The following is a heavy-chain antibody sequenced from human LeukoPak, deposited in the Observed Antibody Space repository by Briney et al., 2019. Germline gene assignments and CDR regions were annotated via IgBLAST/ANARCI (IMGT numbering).Heavy chain of an antibody. D-gene: IGHD3-22*01. CDR3: ARDFYYDSSGPFDY. V-gene: IGHV3-23*01. CDR1: GFTFSSYA. J-gene: IGHJ4*02. Sequence: GGSLRLSCAASGFTFSSYAMSWVRQAPGKGLEWVSAISGSGGSTYYADSVKGRFTISRDNAKNSLYLQMNSLRAEDTAVYYCARDFYYDSSGPFDYWGQGTLVTVSS. CDR2: ISGSGGST.